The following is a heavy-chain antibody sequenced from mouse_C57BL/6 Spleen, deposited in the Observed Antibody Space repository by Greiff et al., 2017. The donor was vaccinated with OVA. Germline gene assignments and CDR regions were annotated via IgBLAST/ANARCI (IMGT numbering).Heavy chain of an antibody. V-gene: IGHV2-9-1*01. J-gene: IGHJ4*01. CDR2: IWTGGGT. CDR3: ARGGGVLYYYAMDY. Sequence: VKLMESGPGLVAPSQSLSITCTVSGFSLTSYAISWVRQPPGKGLEWLGVIWTGGGTNYNSALKSRLSISKDNSKSQVFLKMNSLQTDDTARYYCARGGGVLYYYAMDYWGQGTSVTVSS. D-gene: IGHD6-1*01. CDR1: GFSLTSYA.